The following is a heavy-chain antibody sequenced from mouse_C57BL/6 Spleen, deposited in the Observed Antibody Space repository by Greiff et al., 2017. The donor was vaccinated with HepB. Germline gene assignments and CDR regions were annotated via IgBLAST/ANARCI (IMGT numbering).Heavy chain of an antibody. V-gene: IGHV1-81*01. J-gene: IGHJ4*01. CDR2: IYPRSGNT. CDR1: GYTFTSYG. CDR3: AREEYYYGRATLRGYAMDY. Sequence: QVHVKQSGAELARPGASVKLSCKASGYTFTSYGISWVKQRTGQGLEWIGEIYPRSGNTYYNEKFKGKATLTADKSSSTAYMELRSLTSEDSAVYVWAREEYYYGRATLRGYAMDYWGQGTSVTVSS. D-gene: IGHD1-1*01.